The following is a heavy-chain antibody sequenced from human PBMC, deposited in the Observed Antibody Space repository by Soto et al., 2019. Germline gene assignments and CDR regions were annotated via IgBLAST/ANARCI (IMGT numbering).Heavy chain of an antibody. Sequence: QVQLVQSGAEVKKPGASVKVSCKASGYTFTSYYMHWVRQAPGQGLEWMGIINPSGGSTSYAQKFQVRVTMAKATSTSTVYMELSSIRSAATAVYYCASHDAYDSSAVGDYWGQGTLVTVSS. J-gene: IGHJ4*02. CDR1: GYTFTSYY. CDR3: ASHDAYDSSAVGDY. CDR2: INPSGGST. V-gene: IGHV1-46*01. D-gene: IGHD3-22*01.